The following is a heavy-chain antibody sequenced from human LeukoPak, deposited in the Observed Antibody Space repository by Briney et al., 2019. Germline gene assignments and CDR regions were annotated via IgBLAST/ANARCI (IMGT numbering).Heavy chain of an antibody. J-gene: IGHJ6*02. D-gene: IGHD3-10*01. Sequence: AASVKVSCKASGYTFTGYYMHWVRQAPGQGLEWMGWINPNSGGTNYAQKFQGRVTMTRDTSISTAYMELSRLRSDDTAVYYCARATMVRGVIVYCYGMDVWGQGTTVTVSS. CDR3: ARATMVRGVIVYCYGMDV. CDR2: INPNSGGT. V-gene: IGHV1-2*02. CDR1: GYTFTGYY.